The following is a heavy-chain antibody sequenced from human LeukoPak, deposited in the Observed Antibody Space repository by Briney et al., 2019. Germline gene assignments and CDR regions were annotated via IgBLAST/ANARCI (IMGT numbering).Heavy chain of an antibody. J-gene: IGHJ4*02. D-gene: IGHD5-24*01. CDR2: ISGNSGSI. Sequence: GRSLRLSCAASGFTLDDYAMHWVRQAPGKGLEWVSGISGNSGSIGYADSVKGRFTISRDNAKNSLYLQMNSLRAEDTALYYCAKDLMATILYYFDYWGQGTLVTVSS. V-gene: IGHV3-9*01. CDR1: GFTLDDYA. CDR3: AKDLMATILYYFDY.